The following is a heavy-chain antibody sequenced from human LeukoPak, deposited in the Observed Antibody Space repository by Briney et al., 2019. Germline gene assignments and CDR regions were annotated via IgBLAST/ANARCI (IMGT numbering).Heavy chain of an antibody. CDR1: GGSISSYY. J-gene: IGHJ4*02. Sequence: ASETLSLTCTVSGGSISSYYWSWIRQPAGKGLEWIGRIYTSGSTNYNPSLKSRVTMSVDTSKNQFSLKLSSVTAADTAVYYCARDRYYYDSSGYRFDYWGQGTLVTVSS. CDR3: ARDRYYYDSSGYRFDY. V-gene: IGHV4-4*07. D-gene: IGHD3-22*01. CDR2: IYTSGST.